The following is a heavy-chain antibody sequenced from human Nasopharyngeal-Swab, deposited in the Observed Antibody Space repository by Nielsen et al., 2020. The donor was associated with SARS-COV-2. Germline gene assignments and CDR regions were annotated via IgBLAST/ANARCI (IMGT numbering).Heavy chain of an antibody. CDR3: ARMGTYYYDLLYGMDV. CDR2: IWYDGSNK. D-gene: IGHD3-22*01. J-gene: IGHJ6*02. V-gene: IGHV3-33*01. Sequence: GGSLRLSCAASGFTFSSYGMHWVRQAPGKGLEGVAVIWYDGSNKYYADSVKGRFTISRDNSKNTLYLQMNSLRAEDTAVYYCARMGTYYYDLLYGMDVWGQGTTVTVSS. CDR1: GFTFSSYG.